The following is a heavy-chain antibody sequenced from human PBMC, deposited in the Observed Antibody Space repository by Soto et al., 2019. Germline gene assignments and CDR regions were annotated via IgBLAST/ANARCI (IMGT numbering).Heavy chain of an antibody. CDR2: IFYLGSS. Sequence: SETLSLTCTVSGDSIISSDFHWGWVRQPPGKGLEWIGSIFYLGSSYYNPSLKSRVTMSVDTSKNQFSLRLRSVTAADTALYFCARHSLALRKNNWFDPWGQGIMVTVSS. D-gene: IGHD3-3*02. CDR1: GDSIISSDFH. J-gene: IGHJ5*02. CDR3: ARHSLALRKNNWFDP. V-gene: IGHV4-39*01.